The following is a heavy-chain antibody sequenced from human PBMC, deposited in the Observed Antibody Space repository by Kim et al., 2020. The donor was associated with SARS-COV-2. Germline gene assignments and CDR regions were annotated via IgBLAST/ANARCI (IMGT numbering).Heavy chain of an antibody. J-gene: IGHJ4*02. CDR1: GFTFGDYA. D-gene: IGHD3-3*01. V-gene: IGHV3-9*01. Sequence: GGSLRLSCAASGFTFGDYAMHWVRQAPGKGLEWVSGISWNSGSIGYADSVKGRFTISRDNAKNSLYLQMNSLRAEDTALYYCAKGGVGRFLEWGIDYWGQGTLVTVSS. CDR3: AKGGVGRFLEWGIDY. CDR2: ISWNSGSI.